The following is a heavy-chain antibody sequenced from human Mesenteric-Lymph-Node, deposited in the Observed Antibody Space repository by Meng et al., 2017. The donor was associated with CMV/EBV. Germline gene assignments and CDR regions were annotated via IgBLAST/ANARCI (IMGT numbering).Heavy chain of an antibody. CDR2: IGTAGDT. CDR3: ARESAYGMDV. Sequence: GESLKISYAASGFTFSSYDMHWVRQATGKGLEWVSAIGTAGDTYYPGSVKGRFTISRENAKNSLYLQVNSLRAEDTAVYYCARESAYGMDVWGQGTTVTVSS. J-gene: IGHJ6*02. CDR1: GFTFSSYD. D-gene: IGHD2-2*01. V-gene: IGHV3-13*01.